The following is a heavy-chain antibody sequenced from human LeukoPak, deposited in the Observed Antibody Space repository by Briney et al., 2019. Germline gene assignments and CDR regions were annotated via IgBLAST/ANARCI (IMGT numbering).Heavy chain of an antibody. D-gene: IGHD3-10*01. CDR2: MYYSSGNT. CDR1: GGSISSSTYY. CDR3: AKSNGYGLVDI. Sequence: SETLSLTCTVSGGSISSSTYYWGWIRQPPGKGLEWIGSMYYSSGNTYYNPSLTSRVTISLDTSRNQFSLKLNSVTAADTAVYYCAKSNGYGLVDIWGQGTMVTVSS. V-gene: IGHV4-39*07. J-gene: IGHJ3*02.